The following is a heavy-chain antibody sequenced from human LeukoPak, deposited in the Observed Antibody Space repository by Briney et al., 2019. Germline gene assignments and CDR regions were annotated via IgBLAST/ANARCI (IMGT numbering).Heavy chain of an antibody. Sequence: ASVKVSCKASGYTFTSYDINWVRQATGQGLEWMGWMNPNSGNTGYAQKFQGRVTMTRNTSISTAYMELSRLRSDDTAVYYCARDGPDQLLSDDYYYYYMDVWGKGTTVTISS. J-gene: IGHJ6*03. D-gene: IGHD2-2*01. V-gene: IGHV1-8*01. CDR3: ARDGPDQLLSDDYYYYYMDV. CDR1: GYTFTSYD. CDR2: MNPNSGNT.